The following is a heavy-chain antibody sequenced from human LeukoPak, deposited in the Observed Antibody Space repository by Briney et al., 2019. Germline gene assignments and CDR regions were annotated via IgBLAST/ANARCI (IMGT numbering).Heavy chain of an antibody. Sequence: GGSLRLSCAASGFTVSSNYMSWVRQAPGKGLEWVSVIYSGGSTYYADSVKGRFTISRDNSKNTLYLQVNSLRAEDTAVYYCAREYSGYDNYYYYGMDVWGQGTTVTVSS. CDR2: IYSGGST. V-gene: IGHV3-53*01. J-gene: IGHJ6*02. CDR1: GFTVSSNY. D-gene: IGHD5-12*01. CDR3: AREYSGYDNYYYYGMDV.